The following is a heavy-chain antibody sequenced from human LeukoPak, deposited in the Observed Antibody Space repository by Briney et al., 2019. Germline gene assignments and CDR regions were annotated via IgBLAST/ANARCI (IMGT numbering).Heavy chain of an antibody. D-gene: IGHD6-13*01. CDR2: INSDGSSR. V-gene: IGHV3-74*01. CDR1: GFTFSNYW. J-gene: IGHJ4*02. CDR3: ASASSHRIAAGGDY. Sequence: GGSLRLSCAASGFTFSNYWMHWVRQASGKGLVWVSRINSDGSSRNYADSVKGRFTISRDNAKNTLYLRMNSLRAEDTAVYYCASASSHRIAAGGDYWGQGTLVTVSS.